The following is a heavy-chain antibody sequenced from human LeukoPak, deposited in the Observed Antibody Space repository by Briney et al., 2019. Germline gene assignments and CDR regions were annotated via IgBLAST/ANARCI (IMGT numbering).Heavy chain of an antibody. D-gene: IGHD6-13*01. Sequence: SQTLSLTCSVSGGSISSGDYYWTWIRQPPGKVLEWIGFIFRSGSAYYTPSLKNRVTISVDPSKNQFSLNLSSVTAADTAVYYCARGLGSSGYGDWGQGTLVTVSS. V-gene: IGHV4-30-4*08. J-gene: IGHJ4*02. CDR2: IFRSGSA. CDR1: GGSISSGDYY. CDR3: ARGLGSSGYGD.